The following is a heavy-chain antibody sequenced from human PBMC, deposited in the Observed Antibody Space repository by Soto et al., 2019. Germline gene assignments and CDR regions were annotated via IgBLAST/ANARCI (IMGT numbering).Heavy chain of an antibody. Sequence: QVQLVQSGAEVKKPGASVKVSCKASGYTFTSYGISWVRQAPGQGLEWMGWISAYNGNTNYAQKLQGRVTMTTDTSTSTADIELRSLRSDDTAGYYWARDLPCGEMATITRTYYSYGMDVWGQGTTVTVSS. V-gene: IGHV1-18*01. J-gene: IGHJ6*02. CDR1: GYTFTSYG. D-gene: IGHD5-12*01. CDR3: ARDLPCGEMATITRTYYSYGMDV. CDR2: ISAYNGNT.